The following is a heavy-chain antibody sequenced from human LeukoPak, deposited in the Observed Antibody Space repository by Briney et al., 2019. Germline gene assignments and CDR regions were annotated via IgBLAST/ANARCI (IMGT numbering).Heavy chain of an antibody. CDR3: ARDRYYDILTGYQTPDY. J-gene: IGHJ4*02. CDR2: ISAYNGNT. V-gene: IGHV1-18*01. CDR1: GYTFTSYG. Sequence: ASVKVSCKASGYTFTSYGISWVRQAPGQGLEWMGWISAYNGNTNYAQKLQGRVTMTTDTSTSTAYMEPRSLRSDDTAVYYCARDRYYDILTGYQTPDYWGQGTLVTVSS. D-gene: IGHD3-9*01.